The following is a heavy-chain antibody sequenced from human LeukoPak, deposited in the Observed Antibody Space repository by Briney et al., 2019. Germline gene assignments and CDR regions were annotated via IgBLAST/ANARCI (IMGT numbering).Heavy chain of an antibody. CDR2: IYYSGGT. J-gene: IGHJ4*02. V-gene: IGHV4-59*01. Sequence: PSETLSLTCTVSGGSISSYYWSWIRQPPGKGLEWIGYIYYSGGTNYNPSLKSRVTISVDTSKNQFSLKLSSVTAADTAVYYCARNTRWLSFDYWGQGTLVTVSS. CDR1: GGSISSYY. CDR3: ARNTRWLSFDY. D-gene: IGHD3-22*01.